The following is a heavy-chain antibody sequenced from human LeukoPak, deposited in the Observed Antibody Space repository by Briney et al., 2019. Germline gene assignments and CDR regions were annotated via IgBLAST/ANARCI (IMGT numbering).Heavy chain of an antibody. Sequence: GGSLRLSCAASGFTFTRYSMTWVRQAPGKGLEWVSYISSSSSTIHYADSVKGRFTISRDNTKNSLYLQMNSLRAEDTAVYYCARDGGATLVRGVITFDYWGXGTLVTVSS. V-gene: IGHV3-48*04. J-gene: IGHJ4*01. CDR1: GFTFTRYS. D-gene: IGHD3-10*01. CDR2: ISSSSSTI. CDR3: ARDGGATLVRGVITFDY.